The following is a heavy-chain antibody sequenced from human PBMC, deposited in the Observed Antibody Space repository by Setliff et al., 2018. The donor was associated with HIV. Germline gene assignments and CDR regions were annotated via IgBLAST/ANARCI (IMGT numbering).Heavy chain of an antibody. CDR2: IYHTANT. Sequence: SETLSLTCSVFGGSISTYSYYWGWVRQPPGMGLEWIGSIYHTANTHYSPSLETRVAIFVDTSKNQFSLRLSSVTAADSAMYYCVRHDPPNSGRFYFDLWGRGTLVTVPQ. CDR3: VRHDPPNSGRFYFDL. J-gene: IGHJ4*01. D-gene: IGHD1-26*01. V-gene: IGHV4-39*01. CDR1: GGSISTYSYY.